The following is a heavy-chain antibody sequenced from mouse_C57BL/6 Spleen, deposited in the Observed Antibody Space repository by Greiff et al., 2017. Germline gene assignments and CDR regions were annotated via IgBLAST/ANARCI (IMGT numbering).Heavy chain of an antibody. J-gene: IGHJ1*03. V-gene: IGHV10-1*01. Sequence: EVNVVESGGGLVQPKGSLKLSCAASGFSFNTYAMNWVRQAPGKGLEWVARIRSKSNNYATYYADSVKDRFTISRDDSESMLYLQMNNLKTEDTARYYCVRHGGSSYGYFDVWGTGATVTVSS. CDR2: IRSKSNNYAT. D-gene: IGHD1-1*01. CDR1: GFSFNTYA. CDR3: VRHGGSSYGYFDV.